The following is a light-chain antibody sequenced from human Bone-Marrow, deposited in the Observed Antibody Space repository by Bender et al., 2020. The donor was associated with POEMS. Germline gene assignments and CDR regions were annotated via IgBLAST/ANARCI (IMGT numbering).Light chain of an antibody. CDR1: SSNIVTNP. J-gene: IGLJ3*02. Sequence: QSVLTQPPSASGTPGQRVIISCSGSSSNIVTNPVNWYQHLPGTAPKVLIYNTNQRPSGVPDRFSGSKSGTSASLAISALQSGDEGDYYCATWHDSLNGWVFGGGTKLTVL. CDR3: ATWHDSLNGWV. V-gene: IGLV1-44*01. CDR2: NTN.